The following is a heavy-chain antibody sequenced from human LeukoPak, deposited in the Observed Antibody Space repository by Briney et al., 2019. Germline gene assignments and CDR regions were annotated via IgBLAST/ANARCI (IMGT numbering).Heavy chain of an antibody. V-gene: IGHV1-69*06. CDR2: VIPIFGTA. Sequence: SVKVSCKASGGTFSSYAISWVRQAPGQGLEWMGGVIPIFGTANYAQKFQGRVTITADKSTSTAYMELSSLRSEDTAVYYCARARAAAGTLFDYWGQGTLVTVSS. CDR3: ARARAAAGTLFDY. D-gene: IGHD6-13*01. CDR1: GGTFSSYA. J-gene: IGHJ4*02.